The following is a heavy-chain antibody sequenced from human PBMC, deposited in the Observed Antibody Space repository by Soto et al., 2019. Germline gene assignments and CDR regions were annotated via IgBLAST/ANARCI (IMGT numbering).Heavy chain of an antibody. CDR2: IYWDDDK. Sequence: QITLKESGPTLVKPTQTLTLTCTFSGFSLSTSGVDVGWIRQPPGKALECLAPIYWDDDKRYSPSLKSRLTITKDTDKNQVVLTSTSVDPFDTTTSHSAYRLPYSNSPDYFFDYSGHGTLDTVSS. J-gene: IGHJ4*01. CDR3: AYRLPYSNSPDYFFDY. V-gene: IGHV2-5*02. CDR1: GFSLSTSGVD. D-gene: IGHD6-13*01.